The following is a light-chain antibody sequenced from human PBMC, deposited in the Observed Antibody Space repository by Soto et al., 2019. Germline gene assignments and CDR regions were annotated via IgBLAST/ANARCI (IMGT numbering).Light chain of an antibody. CDR1: SSNIGAGYD. CDR3: QSYDSSLSVVV. J-gene: IGLJ2*01. V-gene: IGLV1-40*01. CDR2: GNS. Sequence: QSVLTQPPSVSGAPGQRVTISCTGSSSNIGAGYDVHWYQQLPGTAPKLLIHGNSNRPSGVPDRFSGSKSGTSASLAITGLQAEDEADYYYQSYDSSLSVVVFGGGTKLTVL.